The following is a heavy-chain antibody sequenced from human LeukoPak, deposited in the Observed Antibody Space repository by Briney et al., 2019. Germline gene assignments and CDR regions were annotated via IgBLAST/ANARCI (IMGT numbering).Heavy chain of an antibody. D-gene: IGHD3-10*01. CDR3: ARRLWFGELSWFDP. CDR2: INPNSGGT. Sequence: ASVKVSCKASGYTFTGYYMHWVRQAPGQGLEWMGWINPNSGGTNYAQKFQGRVTMTRDTSISTAYMELSRLRSDDTAVYYCARRLWFGELSWFDPWAREPWSPSPQ. V-gene: IGHV1-2*02. CDR1: GYTFTGYY. J-gene: IGHJ5*02.